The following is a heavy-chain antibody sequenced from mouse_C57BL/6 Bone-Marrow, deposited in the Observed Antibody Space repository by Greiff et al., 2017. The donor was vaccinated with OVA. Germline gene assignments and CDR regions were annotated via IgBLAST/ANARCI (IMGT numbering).Heavy chain of an antibody. J-gene: IGHJ1*03. CDR3: DSRSCYGSSFYWYFDV. V-gene: IGHV14-2*01. CDR2: IDPEDGET. D-gene: IGHD1-1*01. CDR1: GFNIKDYY. Sequence: VQLQQSGAELVKPGASVKLSCTASGFNIKDYYMHWVKQRTEQGLEWIGRIDPEDGETKYAPKFQGKATITAATSSNSAYLQLSSLTSEDTAVYYCDSRSCYGSSFYWYFDVWGTGTTVTVSS.